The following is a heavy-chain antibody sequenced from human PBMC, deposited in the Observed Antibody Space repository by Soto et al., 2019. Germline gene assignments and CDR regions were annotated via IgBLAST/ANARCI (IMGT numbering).Heavy chain of an antibody. CDR2: ISSNGGST. CDR3: ARDSPRFGELWVPGYYFDY. V-gene: IGHV3-64*01. J-gene: IGHJ4*02. Sequence: HPGGSLRLSCAASGFTFSSYAMHWVRQAPGKGLEYVSAISSNGGSTYYANSVKGRFTISRDNSKNTLYLQMGSLRAEDMAVYYCARDSPRFGELWVPGYYFDYWGQGTLVTVSS. CDR1: GFTFSSYA. D-gene: IGHD3-10*01.